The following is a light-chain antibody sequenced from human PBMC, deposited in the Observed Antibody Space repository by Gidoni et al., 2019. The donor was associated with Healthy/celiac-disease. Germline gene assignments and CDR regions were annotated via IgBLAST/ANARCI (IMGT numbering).Light chain of an antibody. CDR3: QQYGSSPLT. Sequence: EIVLTQSPGTLSLSPGERATHSCRASQSVSSSYLAWYQQKPGQAPRLLNYGASSRATGIPDRFSGSGSGTDFTLTISRLEPEDFAVYYCQQYGSSPLTFGPGTKVDIK. J-gene: IGKJ3*01. CDR2: GAS. V-gene: IGKV3-20*01. CDR1: QSVSSSY.